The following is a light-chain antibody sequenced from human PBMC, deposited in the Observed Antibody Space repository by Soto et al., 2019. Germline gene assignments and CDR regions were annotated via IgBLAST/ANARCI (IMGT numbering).Light chain of an antibody. CDR3: QQSYGFAFT. CDR2: AAS. V-gene: IGKV1-12*01. Sequence: DIQMTQSPLSVSASVGDRVTISCRASQGISTWLAWYQQKPGKAPKLLIYAASSLQTGVPSRFSCSVSVTDFTLTISSLQPEDTATYFCQQSYGFAFTFGPGTKLEIE. J-gene: IGKJ3*01. CDR1: QGISTW.